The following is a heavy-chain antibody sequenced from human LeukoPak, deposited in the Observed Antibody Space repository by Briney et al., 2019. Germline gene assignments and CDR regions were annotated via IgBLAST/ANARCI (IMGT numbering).Heavy chain of an antibody. V-gene: IGHV1-2*04. Sequence: ASVKVSCKASGYTFTGYYMHWVRQAPGQGLEWMGWINPNSGGTNYAQKFQGWVTMTRDMSISTAYMELSRLRSDDTAVYYCARATGPGYGSGSYYIDYYYYYGMDVWGQGTTVTVSS. CDR1: GYTFTGYY. CDR2: INPNSGGT. J-gene: IGHJ6*02. D-gene: IGHD3-10*01. CDR3: ARATGPGYGSGSYYIDYYYYYGMDV.